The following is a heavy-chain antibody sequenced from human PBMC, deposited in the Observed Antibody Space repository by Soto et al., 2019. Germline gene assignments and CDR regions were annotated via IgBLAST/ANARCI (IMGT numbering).Heavy chain of an antibody. CDR3: ARALAPHYYGMDV. J-gene: IGHJ6*02. CDR1: GFTFSSYA. CDR2: ISYDGSNK. Sequence: GGSLRLSCAASGFTFSSYAMHWVRQAPGKGLEWVAVISYDGSNKYYADSVKGRFTISRDNSKNTLYLQMNSLRAEDTAVYYCARALAPHYYGMDVWGQGTTVTVSS. D-gene: IGHD3-3*02. V-gene: IGHV3-30-3*01.